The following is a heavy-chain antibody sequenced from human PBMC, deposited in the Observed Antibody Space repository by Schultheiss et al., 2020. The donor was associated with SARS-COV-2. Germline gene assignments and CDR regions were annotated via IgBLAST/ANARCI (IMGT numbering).Heavy chain of an antibody. V-gene: IGHV4-4*07. CDR2: IYTSGST. CDR1: GGSISSYY. J-gene: IGHJ5*02. D-gene: IGHD6-13*01. Sequence: SETLSLTCTVSGGSISSYYWSWIRQPAGKGLEWIGRIYTSGSTNYNPSLKSRVTMSVDTSKNQFSLKLSSVTAADTAVYYCARNGRIAAAGGYWFDPWGQGTLVTGSS. CDR3: ARNGRIAAAGGYWFDP.